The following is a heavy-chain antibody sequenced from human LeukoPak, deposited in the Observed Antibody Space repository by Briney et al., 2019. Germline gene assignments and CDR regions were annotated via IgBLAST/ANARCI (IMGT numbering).Heavy chain of an antibody. CDR1: GYIFTSYA. J-gene: IGHJ4*02. Sequence: ASVKVSCKATGYIFTSYARHWVRQAPGQRLEWMGWINAGNGNTKYSQKFQGRVTITRDTSASTAYMELSSLRSEDTAVYYCARDWDYYGSGTQRYWGQGTLVTVSS. V-gene: IGHV1-3*01. D-gene: IGHD3-10*01. CDR2: INAGNGNT. CDR3: ARDWDYYGSGTQRY.